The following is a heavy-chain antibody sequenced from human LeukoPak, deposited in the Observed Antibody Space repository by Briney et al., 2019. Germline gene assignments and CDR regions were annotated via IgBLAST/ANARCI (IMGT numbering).Heavy chain of an antibody. D-gene: IGHD3-9*01. Sequence: GASVKVSCKTLGYPFTGYGLSWVRQAPGQGLEWKGWINPNSGGTNYAQKFQGRVTMTRDTSISTAYMELSRLRSDDTAVYYCAREDDDILTGYYSYFDYWGQGTLVTVSS. CDR2: INPNSGGT. CDR1: GYPFTGYG. V-gene: IGHV1-2*02. CDR3: AREDDDILTGYYSYFDY. J-gene: IGHJ4*02.